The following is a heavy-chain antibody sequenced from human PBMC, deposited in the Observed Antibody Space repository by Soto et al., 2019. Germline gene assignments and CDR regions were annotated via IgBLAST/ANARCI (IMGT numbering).Heavy chain of an antibody. CDR1: GYTFTSYD. D-gene: IGHD3-16*01. J-gene: IGHJ6*02. CDR2: MNPNSGNT. V-gene: IGHV1-8*01. CDR3: ATSWGPGYYYGMDV. Sequence: ASVKVSCKXSGYTFTSYDINWVRQATGQGLEWMGWMNPNSGNTGYAQKFQGRVTMTRNTSISTAYMELSSLRSEDTAVYYCATSWGPGYYYGMDVWGQGTTVTVSS.